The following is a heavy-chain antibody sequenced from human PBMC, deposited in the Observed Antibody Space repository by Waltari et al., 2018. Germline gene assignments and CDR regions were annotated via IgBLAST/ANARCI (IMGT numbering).Heavy chain of an antibody. CDR3: ARGSPGYVRVWDC. Sequence: EVQLMESGRGLVRPGGSLGLSWPASGIRSGSYWVTGVRQAPGKGLEWVANIKYDGSATYHADSVNGRFSISRDNAKNSLYLQMNSVSAEDTAIYYCARGSPGYVRVWDCWGQGTMVTVSS. J-gene: IGHJ4*02. V-gene: IGHV3-7*03. D-gene: IGHD2-2*01. CDR1: GIRSGSYW. CDR2: IKYDGSAT.